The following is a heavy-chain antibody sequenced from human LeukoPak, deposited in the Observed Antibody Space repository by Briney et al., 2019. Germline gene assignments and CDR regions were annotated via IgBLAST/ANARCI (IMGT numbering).Heavy chain of an antibody. CDR2: ISYDGSNK. D-gene: IGHD3-9*01. Sequence: GGSLRLSCAASGFTFSSYGMHWVRQAPGKGLEWVAVISYDGSNKYYADSVKGRFTISRDNSKNTLYLQMNSLRAEDTAVYYCVKGALQLRYFDWLLFAWGQGTLVTVSS. CDR3: VKGALQLRYFDWLLFA. V-gene: IGHV3-30*18. J-gene: IGHJ5*02. CDR1: GFTFSSYG.